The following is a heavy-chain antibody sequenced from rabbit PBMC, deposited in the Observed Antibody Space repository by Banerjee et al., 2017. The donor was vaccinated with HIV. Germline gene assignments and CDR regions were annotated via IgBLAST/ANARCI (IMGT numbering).Heavy chain of an antibody. CDR2: IYSSNGDK. V-gene: IGHV1S43*01. D-gene: IGHD4-1*01. Sequence: QEQLEESGGDLVKPEGSLTLTCTASKLDFSSSYWICWVRQAPGKGLEWIACIYSSNGDKWYASWVNGRFTISRSTSLNTVDLKMTSLTVADTATYFCARDLAGVIGWNFGLWGPGTLVTVS. CDR1: KLDFSSSYW. J-gene: IGHJ4*01. CDR3: ARDLAGVIGWNFGL.